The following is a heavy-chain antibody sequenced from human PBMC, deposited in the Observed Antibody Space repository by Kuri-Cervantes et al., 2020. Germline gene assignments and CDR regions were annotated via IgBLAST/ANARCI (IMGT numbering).Heavy chain of an antibody. CDR3: AKDRGDYYDFWSGFDY. CDR2: ISYDGSNK. J-gene: IGHJ4*02. CDR1: GFTFSSYA. V-gene: IGHV3-30-3*01. Sequence: GGSLRLSCAASGFTFSSYAMHWVRQAPGKGLEWVAVISYDGSNKYYADSVKGRFTISRDNSKNPLYLQMNSLRAEDTAVYYCAKDRGDYYDFWSGFDYWGQGTLVTVSS. D-gene: IGHD3-3*01.